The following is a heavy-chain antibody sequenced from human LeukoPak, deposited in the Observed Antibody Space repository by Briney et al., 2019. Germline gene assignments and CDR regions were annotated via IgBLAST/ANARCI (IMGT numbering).Heavy chain of an antibody. Sequence: ASVKVSCKASGYTFTSYGISWVRQAPGQGLEWMGWISAYNGNTNYAQKLQGRVTMTRDMSTSTVYMELSSLRSEDTAVYYCARLTTYYFDYWGQGTLVTVSS. J-gene: IGHJ4*02. CDR2: ISAYNGNT. V-gene: IGHV1-18*01. CDR3: ARLTTYYFDY. D-gene: IGHD3-22*01. CDR1: GYTFTSYG.